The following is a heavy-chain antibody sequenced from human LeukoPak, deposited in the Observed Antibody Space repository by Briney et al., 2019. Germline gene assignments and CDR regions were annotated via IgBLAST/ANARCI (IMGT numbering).Heavy chain of an antibody. D-gene: IGHD6-19*01. CDR2: MNPNSGNT. J-gene: IGHJ5*01. V-gene: IGHV1-8*01. CDR3: AGGRRLVAGTHHDCWFDY. Sequence: ASVKVSCKASGYTFTSYDINWVRQATGQGLEWMGWMNPNSGNTGYAQKFQGRDTMTRNTSISTAYMELSSLRSEDTAVYYCAGGRRLVAGTHHDCWFDYWGQGTLVTVSS. CDR1: GYTFTSYD.